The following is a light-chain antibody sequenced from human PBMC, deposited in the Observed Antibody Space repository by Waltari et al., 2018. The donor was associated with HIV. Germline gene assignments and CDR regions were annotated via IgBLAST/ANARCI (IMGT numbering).Light chain of an antibody. CDR3: SSYRTYGTLV. CDR1: TKDVGNYDY. CDR2: GVS. J-gene: IGLJ3*02. Sequence: QSALTQPASVSGSPGQSITISCTGTTKDVGNYDYVSWCQHPPGKAPKLLIYGVSNRPAGVSGRFSGSNSGNTASLSISGLQAEDEADYFCSSYRTYGTLVFGGGTKLTVL. V-gene: IGLV2-14*01.